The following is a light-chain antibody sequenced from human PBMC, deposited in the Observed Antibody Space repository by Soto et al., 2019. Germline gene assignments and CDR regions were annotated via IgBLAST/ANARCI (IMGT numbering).Light chain of an antibody. CDR3: QQSYSILGT. V-gene: IGKV1-39*01. Sequence: DIQMTQSPSSLSASVGDRVTLTCRTSQSISDYLNWYQQKPGRAPKLLIYAARRLHSGVPSRFSGSGSGTDFSLTITNLQPEDFAIYYCQQSYSILGTFGGGTKVEIK. CDR2: AAR. J-gene: IGKJ4*01. CDR1: QSISDY.